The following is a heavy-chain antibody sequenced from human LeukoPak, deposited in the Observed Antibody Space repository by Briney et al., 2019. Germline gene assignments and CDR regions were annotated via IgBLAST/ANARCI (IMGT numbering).Heavy chain of an antibody. D-gene: IGHD6-19*01. J-gene: IGHJ4*02. CDR1: GFTFSSYA. CDR3: ATGYSSGWYLAG. V-gene: IGHV3-30*04. CDR2: ISYDGSNK. Sequence: GGSLRLSCAASGFTFSSYAMHWVRQAPGKGLEWVAVISYDGSNKYYADSVKGRFTISRDNSKNTLYLQMNSLRAEDTAVYYCATGYSSGWYLAGWGQGTLVTVSS.